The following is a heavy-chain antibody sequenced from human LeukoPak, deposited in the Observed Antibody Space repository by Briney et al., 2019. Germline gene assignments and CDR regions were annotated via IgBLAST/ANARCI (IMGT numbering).Heavy chain of an antibody. CDR3: ARVRMKGYFDY. CDR2: IYYSGST. V-gene: IGHV4-39*07. J-gene: IGHJ4*02. CDR1: GGSISSSTYY. D-gene: IGHD2/OR15-2a*01. Sequence: SETLSLTCTVSGGSISSSTYYWGWIRQPPGKGLEWIGSIYYSGSTYYNPSLKSRVTISVDTSKNQFSLKLSSVTAADTAVYYCARVRMKGYFDYWGQGTLVTVSS.